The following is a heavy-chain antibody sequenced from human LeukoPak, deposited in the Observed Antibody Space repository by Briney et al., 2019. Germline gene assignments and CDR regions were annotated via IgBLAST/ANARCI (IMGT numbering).Heavy chain of an antibody. D-gene: IGHD3-22*01. J-gene: IGHJ4*02. Sequence: GGSLRLSCAASGFTVSSNYMSWVRQAPGKGLEWVSVIYSGGSTYYADSVKGRFTISRDNSKNTLYLQMNSLRAEDTAVYYCAREGSGDSSGSHFRILGYFDYWGQGTLVTVSS. V-gene: IGHV3-66*02. CDR2: IYSGGST. CDR3: AREGSGDSSGSHFRILGYFDY. CDR1: GFTVSSNY.